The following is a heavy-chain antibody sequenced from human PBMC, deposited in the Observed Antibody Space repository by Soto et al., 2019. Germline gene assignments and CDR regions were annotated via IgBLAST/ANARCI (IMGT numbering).Heavy chain of an antibody. D-gene: IGHD2-2*01. Sequence: QVHLQQWGAGVLKPSETLSLTCAVSGGSFGGYYWTWIRQIPGKGLEWIGEINQSANTKYNPSLMSRVTMSVDTSRNQFSLKLRSVTAADTAVYYCARPSYALNWDFHYGMQVWGQGTSVTVSS. CDR2: INQSANT. CDR3: ARPSYALNWDFHYGMQV. J-gene: IGHJ6*02. CDR1: GGSFGGYY. V-gene: IGHV4-34*01.